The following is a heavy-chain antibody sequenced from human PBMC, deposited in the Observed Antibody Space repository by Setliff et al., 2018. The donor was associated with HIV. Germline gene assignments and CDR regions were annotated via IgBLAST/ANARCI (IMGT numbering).Heavy chain of an antibody. CDR2: IITVLHTT. Sequence: SVKVSCKASGGTSPTYSVNWVRQAPGQGLEWMGQIITVLHTTDYAQKFQGRVTITADESTSTFNMELSSLTSEDTALHYCAGPRGDEAFDIWGQGTMVTV. D-gene: IGHD3-10*01. CDR3: AGPRGDEAFDI. J-gene: IGHJ3*02. CDR1: GGTSPTYS. V-gene: IGHV1-69*11.